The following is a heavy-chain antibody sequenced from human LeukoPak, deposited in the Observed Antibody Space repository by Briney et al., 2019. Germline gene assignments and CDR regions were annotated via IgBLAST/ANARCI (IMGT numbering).Heavy chain of an antibody. CDR3: ARGLDCSGGSCYSYAFDI. J-gene: IGHJ3*02. V-gene: IGHV1-18*01. Sequence: GASVKVSCKASGYTFTSYGISWVRQAPGQGLEWMGWISAYNGNTNYAQKLQGRVTMTTDTSTSTAYMELRSLRSDDTAVYYCARGLDCSGGSCYSYAFDIWGQGTMVTVSS. CDR1: GYTFTSYG. CDR2: ISAYNGNT. D-gene: IGHD2-15*01.